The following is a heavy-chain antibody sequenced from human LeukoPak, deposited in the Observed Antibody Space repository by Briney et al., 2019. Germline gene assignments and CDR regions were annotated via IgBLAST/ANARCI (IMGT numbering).Heavy chain of an antibody. CDR1: SGSFSGYY. V-gene: IGHV4-34*01. Sequence: ASETLSLTCAVYSGSFSGYYWTWIRQPPGKGLEWIGEINHSGSTNYNPSLKSRVTISVDTSRNQFSLKLSSVTAADTAVYYCARGPATYYYDNSGYYFFDYWGQGTLATVSS. CDR2: INHSGST. D-gene: IGHD3-22*01. CDR3: ARGPATYYYDNSGYYFFDY. J-gene: IGHJ4*02.